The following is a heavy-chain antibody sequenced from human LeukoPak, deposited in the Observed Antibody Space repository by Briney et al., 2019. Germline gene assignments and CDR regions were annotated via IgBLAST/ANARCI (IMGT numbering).Heavy chain of an antibody. V-gene: IGHV1-2*06. CDR1: GGTFNSYT. D-gene: IGHD4-11*01. J-gene: IGHJ3*02. Sequence: ASVKVSCKASGGTFNSYTISWVRQAPGQGLEWMGRLNPNYRDTNFAQRFQGRVTMTRDTTITTAFMELNNLRSDDTAIYYCARGAYDYDAFDIWGQGTMVTVSS. CDR2: LNPNYRDT. CDR3: ARGAYDYDAFDI.